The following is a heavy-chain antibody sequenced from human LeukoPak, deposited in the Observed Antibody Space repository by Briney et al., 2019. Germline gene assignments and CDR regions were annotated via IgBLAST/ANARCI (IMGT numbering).Heavy chain of an antibody. V-gene: IGHV3-7*01. CDR3: APLNWVYPEGFDI. Sequence: AGGSLRLSCAASGFTFSGYWMSWVRQAPGKGLEWVASIKDDGSEKYYMDSVKGRLTISRDNAKNSMSLKMNSLRAEDTAVYYCAPLNWVYPEGFDIWGQGTMVTVSS. CDR1: GFTFSGYW. D-gene: IGHD1-14*01. CDR2: IKDDGSEK. J-gene: IGHJ3*02.